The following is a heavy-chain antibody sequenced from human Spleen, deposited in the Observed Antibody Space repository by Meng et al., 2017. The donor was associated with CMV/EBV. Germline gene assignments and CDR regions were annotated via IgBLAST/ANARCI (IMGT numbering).Heavy chain of an antibody. CDR3: ARWSGSGNYPFADY. J-gene: IGHJ4*02. CDR2: INHSGST. V-gene: IGHV4-34*01. D-gene: IGHD3-10*01. Sequence: SETLSLTCAVYGGSFSGYSWSWIRQPPGKGLEWIGEINHSGSTNYTPSLKSRVIISMDTSENQFSLKVTSVTAGDTAVYYCARWSGSGNYPFADYWGQGTLVTVSS. CDR1: GGSFSGYS.